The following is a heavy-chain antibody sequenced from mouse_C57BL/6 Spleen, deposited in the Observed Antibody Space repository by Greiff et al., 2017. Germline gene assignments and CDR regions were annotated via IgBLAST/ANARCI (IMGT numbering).Heavy chain of an antibody. D-gene: IGHD1-1*01. CDR3: AIYYGSRDYFDY. J-gene: IGHJ2*01. CDR1: GYAFSSSW. Sequence: QVQLKQSGPELVKPGASVKISCKASGYAFSSSWMNWVKQRPGKGLEWIGRIYPGDGDTNYNGKFKGKATLTADKSSSTAYMQLSSLTSEDSAVYFCAIYYGSRDYFDYWGQGTTLTVSS. V-gene: IGHV1-82*01. CDR2: IYPGDGDT.